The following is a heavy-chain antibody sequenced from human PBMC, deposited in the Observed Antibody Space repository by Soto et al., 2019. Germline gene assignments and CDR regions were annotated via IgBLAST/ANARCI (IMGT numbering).Heavy chain of an antibody. CDR3: AAWIQLPTDY. D-gene: IGHD5-18*01. CDR1: GGSMSRGDYY. J-gene: IGHJ4*02. V-gene: IGHV4-30-4*01. Sequence: SETLSLTCTVSGGSMSRGDYYWSWIRQPPGKGLEWIGFIYHTGSTYYSPSLKNRVAISVDTSKNQFSLKLSSVTAADTAVYYCAAWIQLPTDYWGQGTLVTVSS. CDR2: IYHTGST.